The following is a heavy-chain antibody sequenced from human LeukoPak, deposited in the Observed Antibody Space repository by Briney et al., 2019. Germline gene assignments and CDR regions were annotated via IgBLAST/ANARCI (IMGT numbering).Heavy chain of an antibody. Sequence: GGSLRLSCAASGFTFSSYSMNWVRQAPGKGLEWVSSISSSSSYIYYADSVKGRFTISRDNAKNSLYLQMNSLRAEDTAVYYCARMFRPYYYGMDVWGQGTTVTVSS. CDR2: ISSSSSYI. CDR1: GFTFSSYS. J-gene: IGHJ6*02. CDR3: ARMFRPYYYGMDV. D-gene: IGHD3-10*02. V-gene: IGHV3-21*01.